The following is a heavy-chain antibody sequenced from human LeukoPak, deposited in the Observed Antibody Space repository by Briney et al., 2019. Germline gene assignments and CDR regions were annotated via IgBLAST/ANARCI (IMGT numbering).Heavy chain of an antibody. CDR2: ISYDGSNK. J-gene: IGHJ4*02. D-gene: IGHD6-19*01. Sequence: GGSLRLSCAASGFTFSSYAMHWVRQAPGKGLEWVAVISYDGSNKYFADSVKGRFTTSRDNSKNTLYLQMNSLRAEDTAVYYCARLGRIAVAGNYWGQGTLVTVSS. CDR3: ARLGRIAVAGNY. CDR1: GFTFSSYA. V-gene: IGHV3-30*04.